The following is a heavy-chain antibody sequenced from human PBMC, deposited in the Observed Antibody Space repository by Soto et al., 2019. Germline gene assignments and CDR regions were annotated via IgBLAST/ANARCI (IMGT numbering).Heavy chain of an antibody. J-gene: IGHJ4*02. CDR3: ARDRYGYSYGYSYFFDY. Sequence: QVQLVESGGGVVQPGRSLRLSCAASGFTFSSYAMHWVRQAPGKGLEWVAVISYDGSNKYYADSVKGRFTISRDNSKNTLYLQMNSLRAEDTAVYYCARDRYGYSYGYSYFFDYWGQGTLVTVSS. CDR1: GFTFSSYA. D-gene: IGHD5-18*01. CDR2: ISYDGSNK. V-gene: IGHV3-30-3*01.